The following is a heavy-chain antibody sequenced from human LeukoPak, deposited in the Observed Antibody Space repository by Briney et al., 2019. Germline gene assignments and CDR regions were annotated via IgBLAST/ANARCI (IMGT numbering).Heavy chain of an antibody. CDR1: GDSTNSYY. V-gene: IGHV4-59*08. CDR2: IYYSGDS. J-gene: IGHJ4*02. CDR3: ARRVAVHPKYCFDY. D-gene: IGHD6-19*01. Sequence: SETLSLTCIVSGDSTNSYYWTWIRQPPGKGLEWIGYIYYSGDSNYNPSLKSRATISLDTSNNQFSLKLSSVTAADTAVYYFARRVAVHPKYCFDYWGQGTLVTVSS.